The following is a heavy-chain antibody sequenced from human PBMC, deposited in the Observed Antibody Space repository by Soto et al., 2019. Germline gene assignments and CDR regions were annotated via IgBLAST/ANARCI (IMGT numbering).Heavy chain of an antibody. CDR2: IYYSGRT. D-gene: IGHD2-21*02. Sequence: SETLSLTCIVSGESISSSSYYWGWIRQPPGEGLEWIGSIYYSGRTYYNPSFKSRGTGSIDTSKNQFSLKLSSVTATGTAKYTCDRQRTTVVTQAYFDHWGQGALVTASS. CDR1: GESISSSSYY. J-gene: IGHJ4*02. V-gene: IGHV4-39*01. CDR3: DRQRTTVVTQAYFDH.